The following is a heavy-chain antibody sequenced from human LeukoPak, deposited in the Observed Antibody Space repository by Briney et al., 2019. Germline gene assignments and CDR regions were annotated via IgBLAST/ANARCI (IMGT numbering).Heavy chain of an antibody. CDR1: GFTFSSYT. CDR2: ISGSGGST. J-gene: IGHJ4*02. V-gene: IGHV3-23*01. CDR3: ARLFGSDGY. Sequence: PGGSLRLSCAASGFTFSSYTISWVRQAPGKGLEWVSAISGSGGSTYYADSVKGRFTISRDNSKNTLYLQMNSLRAEDTAVYYCARLFGSDGYWGQGTLVTVSS. D-gene: IGHD2-21*01.